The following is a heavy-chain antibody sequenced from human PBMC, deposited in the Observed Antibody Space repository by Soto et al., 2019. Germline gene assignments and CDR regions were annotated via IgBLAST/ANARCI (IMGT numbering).Heavy chain of an antibody. CDR2: IYYSGST. D-gene: IGHD2-2*01. CDR3: AAGSCSSSGCYWFDP. CDR1: GGSISSSSYY. Sequence: SETLSLTCTVSGGSISSSSYYWGWIRQPPGKGLEWIGSIYYSGSTYYNPSLKSGVIISVDTSKNQFSLQLSSVTAADTAVYYCAAGSCSSSGCYWFDPWGQGTLVTVSS. J-gene: IGHJ5*02. V-gene: IGHV4-39*01.